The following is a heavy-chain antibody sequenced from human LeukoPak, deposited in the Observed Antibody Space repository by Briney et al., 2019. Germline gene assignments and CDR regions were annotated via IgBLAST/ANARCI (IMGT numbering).Heavy chain of an antibody. V-gene: IGHV4-59*01. CDR2: IYYSGST. CDR3: AGRRGYYFDY. D-gene: IGHD3-10*01. Sequence: SETLSLTCTVSGGSLSSYYWSWIRQPPGKGLEWIGYIYYSGSTNYNPSLKSRVTISVDTSKNQFSLKLSSVTAADTAVYYCAGRRGYYFDYWGQGTLVTVSS. J-gene: IGHJ4*02. CDR1: GGSLSSYY.